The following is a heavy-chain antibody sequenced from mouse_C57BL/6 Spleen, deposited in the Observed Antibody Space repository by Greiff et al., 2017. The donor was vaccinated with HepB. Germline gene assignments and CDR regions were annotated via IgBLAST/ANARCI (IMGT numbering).Heavy chain of an antibody. CDR2: IYPGDGDT. J-gene: IGHJ4*01. V-gene: IGHV1-80*01. Sequence: VKLMESGAELVKPGASVKISCKASGYAFSSYWMNWVKQRPGKGLEWIGQIYPGDGDTNYNGKFKGKATLTADKSSSTAYMQLSSLTSEDSAVYFCARSYDYGYAMDYWGQGTSVTVSS. D-gene: IGHD2-4*01. CDR3: ARSYDYGYAMDY. CDR1: GYAFSSYW.